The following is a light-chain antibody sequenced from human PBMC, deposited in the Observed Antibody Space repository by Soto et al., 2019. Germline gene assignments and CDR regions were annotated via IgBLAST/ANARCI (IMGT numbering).Light chain of an antibody. CDR2: GAS. V-gene: IGKV3-20*01. CDR3: RQYWKCWPRT. J-gene: IGKJ1*01. CDR1: HSVSSNY. Sequence: EIVLTQSPGTLSLSPGERATLSCRASHSVSSNYLAWYQQKPGQPPRLLICGASSRATGIPGRFSGSGSETQFTLPINSLLDADVAVYYCRQYWKCWPRTFGQGTKVDIK.